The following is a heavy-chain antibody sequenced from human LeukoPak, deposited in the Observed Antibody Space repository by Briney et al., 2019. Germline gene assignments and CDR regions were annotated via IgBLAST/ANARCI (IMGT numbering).Heavy chain of an antibody. CDR2: INPNNGGT. D-gene: IGHD1-1*01. V-gene: IGHV1-2*02. CDR3: ARASTVLLGGTWFDP. Sequence: ASVKVSCKASGYTFTDYYMHWVRQAPGQALEWMGWINPNNGGTNYTQKFQGRVTMTRDTSTSTVYMELSSLRSEDTAVYYCARASTVLLGGTWFDPWGQGTLVTVSS. CDR1: GYTFTDYY. J-gene: IGHJ5*02.